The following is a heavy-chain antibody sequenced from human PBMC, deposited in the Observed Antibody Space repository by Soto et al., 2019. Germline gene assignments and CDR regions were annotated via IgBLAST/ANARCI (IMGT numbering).Heavy chain of an antibody. Sequence: ASVKGSCKFSGYTLTELSMHWVRQAPGKGLEWMGGFDPEDGETIYAQKFQGRVTMTEDTSTDTAYMELSSLRSEDTAVYYCATGTVHYYDSSGSLGYWGQGTPVTV. D-gene: IGHD3-22*01. CDR3: ATGTVHYYDSSGSLGY. J-gene: IGHJ4*02. V-gene: IGHV1-24*01. CDR1: GYTLTELS. CDR2: FDPEDGET.